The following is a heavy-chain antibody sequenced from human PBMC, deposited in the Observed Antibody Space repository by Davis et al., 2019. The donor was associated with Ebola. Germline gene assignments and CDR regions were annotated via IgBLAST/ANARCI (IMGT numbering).Heavy chain of an antibody. J-gene: IGHJ4*02. CDR1: GFTFSSYA. D-gene: IGHD6-19*01. CDR3: ARGRHSSGWYGVDY. CDR2: ISYDGSNK. V-gene: IGHV3-30-3*01. Sequence: GESLKISCAASGFTFSSYAMHWVRQAPGKGLGWVAVISYDGSNKYYADSVKGRFTISRDNSKNTLYLQMNSLRAEDTAVYYCARGRHSSGWYGVDYWGQGTLVTVSS.